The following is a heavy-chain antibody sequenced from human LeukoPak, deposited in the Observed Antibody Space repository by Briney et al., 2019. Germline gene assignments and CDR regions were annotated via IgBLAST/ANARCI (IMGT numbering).Heavy chain of an antibody. CDR2: ISGSGRTI. J-gene: IGHJ2*01. V-gene: IGHV3-48*03. D-gene: IGHD3-9*01. CDR3: ARATTGYAAVWYFDL. Sequence: GGSLRLSCGASGFIFSSYEMDWVRQAPGKGLEWVSYISGSGRTIKYADSVKGRFTVSRDNAKNSLYLQMNSLRAEDTAIYYCARATTGYAAVWYFDLWGRGTLVTVSS. CDR1: GFIFSSYE.